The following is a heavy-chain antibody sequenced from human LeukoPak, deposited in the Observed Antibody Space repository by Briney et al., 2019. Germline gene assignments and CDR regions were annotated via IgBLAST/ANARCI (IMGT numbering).Heavy chain of an antibody. J-gene: IGHJ3*02. CDR1: GFTFSSYA. CDR3: AKDPPTVVTPGGDAFDI. CDR2: ISGSGGST. Sequence: PGGSLRLSCAGSGFTFSSYAMSWVRQAPGKGLEWVSAISGSGGSTYYADSVKGRFTISRDNSKNTLYLQMNSLRAEDTAVYYCAKDPPTVVTPGGDAFDIWGQGTMVTVSS. D-gene: IGHD4-23*01. V-gene: IGHV3-23*01.